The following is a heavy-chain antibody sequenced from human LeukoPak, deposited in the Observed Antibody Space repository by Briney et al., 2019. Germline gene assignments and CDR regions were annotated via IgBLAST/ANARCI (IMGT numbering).Heavy chain of an antibody. CDR3: ARQRGTYYYDSSGYYSDY. Sequence: GESLKISCKGSGXSFTSYWIGWVRQMPGKGLEWMRIIYPGDSDTRYSPSFQGQVTISADKSISTAYLQWSSLKASDTAMYYCARQRGTYYYDSSGYYSDYWGQGTLVTVSS. CDR1: GXSFTSYW. V-gene: IGHV5-51*01. CDR2: IYPGDSDT. D-gene: IGHD3-22*01. J-gene: IGHJ4*02.